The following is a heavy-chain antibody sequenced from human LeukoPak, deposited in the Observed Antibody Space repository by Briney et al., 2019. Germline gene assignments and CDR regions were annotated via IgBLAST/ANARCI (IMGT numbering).Heavy chain of an antibody. CDR1: GLNFDDSG. V-gene: IGHV3-43*02. CDR3: AKESGKFDY. Sequence: GGSLRLSCVASGLNFDDSGMHWVRQAPGKGLEWVSLISADGGSTFSADSVKGRFSISRDNSKNSLYPQMNSLRSEDTAMYYCAKESGKFDYWGQGTLVAVSS. J-gene: IGHJ4*02. CDR2: ISADGGST.